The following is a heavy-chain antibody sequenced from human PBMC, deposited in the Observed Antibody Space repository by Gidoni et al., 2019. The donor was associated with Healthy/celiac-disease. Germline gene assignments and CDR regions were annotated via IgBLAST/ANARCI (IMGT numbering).Heavy chain of an antibody. V-gene: IGHV3-21*01. CDR2: ISSSSSYS. CDR3: RHSYYYYGMDV. CDR1: GFTFSSYT. J-gene: IGHJ6*02. Sequence: EVQLLKSGGGLVKPGGSLRRSCEASGFTFSSYTMSWVRQAPGTGLVLVSSISSSSSYSYYADSVKGRFTISRDNAKNSLYLQMNSLRAEDTAVYYCRHSYYYYGMDVWGQVTTVTVSS.